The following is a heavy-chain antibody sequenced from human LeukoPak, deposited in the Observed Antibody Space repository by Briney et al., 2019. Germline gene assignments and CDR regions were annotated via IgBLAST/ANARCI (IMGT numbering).Heavy chain of an antibody. D-gene: IGHD5-18*01. CDR3: ARVMNTAMVTGFDY. J-gene: IGHJ4*02. V-gene: IGHV1-8*01. CDR1: GYTFTTYD. Sequence: ASVKVSCKASGYTFTTYDITWVRQATGQGLEWMGWMNPNSGDTAYAQKFQGRVAMTRDTSISTAYMELSSLRSEDTAVYYCARVMNTAMVTGFDYWGQGTLVTVSS. CDR2: MNPNSGDT.